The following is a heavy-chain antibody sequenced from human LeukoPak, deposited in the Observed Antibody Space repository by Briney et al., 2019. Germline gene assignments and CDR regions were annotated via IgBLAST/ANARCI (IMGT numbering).Heavy chain of an antibody. J-gene: IGHJ6*03. CDR2: IISILGIA. Sequence: SVKVSCKASGGTFSSYTISLVRQAPGQGLEWMGSIISILGIANYAQKLQGRVTITADKSTSTAYMELSSLRSEDTAVYYCARGYYGSGSYLDYYYYMDVWGKGTTVTVSS. CDR3: ARGYYGSGSYLDYYYYMDV. D-gene: IGHD3-10*01. CDR1: GGTFSSYT. V-gene: IGHV1-69*02.